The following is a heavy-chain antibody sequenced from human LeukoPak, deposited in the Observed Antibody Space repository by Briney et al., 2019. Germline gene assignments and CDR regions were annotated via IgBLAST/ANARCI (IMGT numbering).Heavy chain of an antibody. Sequence: SETLSLTCTVSGGSISSYYWSWIRQPPGKGLEWIGYIYYSGSTNYNPSLKSRVTISVDTSKNQFSLKLSSVTAADTAVYYCARGRRYDLRYYYYGMDVWGQGTMVTVSS. CDR2: IYYSGST. D-gene: IGHD3-9*01. J-gene: IGHJ6*02. CDR3: ARGRRYDLRYYYYGMDV. CDR1: GGSISSYY. V-gene: IGHV4-59*01.